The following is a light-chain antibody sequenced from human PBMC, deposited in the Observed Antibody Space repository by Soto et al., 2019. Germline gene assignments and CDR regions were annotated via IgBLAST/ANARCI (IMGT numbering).Light chain of an antibody. CDR3: SSYAGSNNFVV. J-gene: IGLJ2*01. CDR1: SSDIGGYNY. Sequence: QSVLTQPPSASGSPGQSVTISCTGTSSDIGGYNYVSWYQQHPGTAPKLMIYEVSQRPSGVPDRFSGSKSGNTASLTVSGLQAEDEADYYCSSYAGSNNFVVFGGGTQVTVL. CDR2: EVS. V-gene: IGLV2-8*01.